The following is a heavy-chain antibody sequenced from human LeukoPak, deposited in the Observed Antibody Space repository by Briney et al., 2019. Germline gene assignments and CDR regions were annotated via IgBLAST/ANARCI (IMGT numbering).Heavy chain of an antibody. CDR1: GGSISSHY. CDR3: ARGYYGSGSYYLDY. D-gene: IGHD3-10*01. Sequence: SETLSPTCTVSGGSISSHYWSWIRQPPGKGLEWIGYIYYSGSTNYNPSLKSRVTISVDTSKNQFSLKLSSVTAADTAVYYCARGYYGSGSYYLDYWGQGTLVTVSS. V-gene: IGHV4-59*11. CDR2: IYYSGST. J-gene: IGHJ4*02.